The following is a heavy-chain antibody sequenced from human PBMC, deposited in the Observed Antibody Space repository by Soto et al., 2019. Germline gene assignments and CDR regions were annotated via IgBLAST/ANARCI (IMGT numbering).Heavy chain of an antibody. CDR1: SGSFSGYY. Sequence: SETLSLTCAVYSGSFSGYYWSWIRQPPGKGLEWIGEINHSGSTNYNPSLKNRVTISVDTSKNQFSLKLSSVTAADTAVYYCARGRRYDFWSGGNWFDPWGQGTLVTVSS. CDR3: ARGRRYDFWSGGNWFDP. D-gene: IGHD3-3*01. CDR2: INHSGST. J-gene: IGHJ5*02. V-gene: IGHV4-34*01.